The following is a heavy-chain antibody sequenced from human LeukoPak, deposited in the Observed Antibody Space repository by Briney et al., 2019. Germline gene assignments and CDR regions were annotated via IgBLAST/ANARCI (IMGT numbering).Heavy chain of an antibody. Sequence: ASVKVSCKASGGTFSSYAISWVRQAPGQGLEWMGRIIPILGIANYAQKFQGRVTITADKSTSTAYMELSSLRSEDTAVYYCARGVTMVRGVIWFDPWGQGTLVTVSS. CDR1: GGTFSSYA. CDR2: IIPILGIA. D-gene: IGHD3-10*01. V-gene: IGHV1-69*04. J-gene: IGHJ5*02. CDR3: ARGVTMVRGVIWFDP.